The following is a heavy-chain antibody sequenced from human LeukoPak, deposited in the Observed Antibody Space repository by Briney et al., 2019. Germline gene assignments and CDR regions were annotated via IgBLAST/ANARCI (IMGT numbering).Heavy chain of an antibody. CDR3: ARASGYYFDY. D-gene: IGHD3-10*01. CDR2: ISYDGSNK. J-gene: IGHJ4*02. Sequence: GGSLRLSCVASGFTFSSYAMHWVRQAPGKGLEWVAVISYDGSNKYYADSVKGRFTISRDNSKNTLYLQMNSLRAEDTAVYYCARASGYYFDYWGQGTLVTVSS. V-gene: IGHV3-30-3*01. CDR1: GFTFSSYA.